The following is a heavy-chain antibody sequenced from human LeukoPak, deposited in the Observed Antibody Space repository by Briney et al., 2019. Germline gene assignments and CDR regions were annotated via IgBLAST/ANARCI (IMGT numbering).Heavy chain of an antibody. CDR2: IYSGGST. J-gene: IGHJ4*02. D-gene: IGHD3-9*01. CDR1: GFTVSSNY. Sequence: GGSLRLSCAASGFTVSSNYMSWVRQAPRKGLEWVSVIYSGGSTYYADSVKGRFTISRDNSKNTLYLQMNSLRAEDTAVYYCARVGLTGYYSYYFDYWGQGTLVTVSS. CDR3: ARVGLTGYYSYYFDY. V-gene: IGHV3-66*01.